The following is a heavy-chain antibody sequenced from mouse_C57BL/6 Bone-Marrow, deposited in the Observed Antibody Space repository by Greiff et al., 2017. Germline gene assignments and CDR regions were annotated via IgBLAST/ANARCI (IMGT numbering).Heavy chain of an antibody. CDR2: IYPGSGNT. CDR3: ARGHVYDGYDAMDY. Sequence: QVQLKESGAELVRPGASVKLSCKASGYTFTDYYINWVKQRPGQGLEWIARIYPGSGNTYYNEKFKGKATLTAEKSSSTAYMQLSSLTSEDSAVYFCARGHVYDGYDAMDYWGQGTSVTVSS. CDR1: GYTFTDYY. D-gene: IGHD2-3*01. J-gene: IGHJ4*01. V-gene: IGHV1-76*01.